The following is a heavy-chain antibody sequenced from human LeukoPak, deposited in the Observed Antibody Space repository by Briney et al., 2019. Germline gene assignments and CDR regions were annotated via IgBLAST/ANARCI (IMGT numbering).Heavy chain of an antibody. Sequence: SQTLSVTCAISGDSVSSNSGPWNWIRQSPGRGLEWLGRTYYRSEWYYDYAISVKSRMTINPDTSKNQFSLQLNSVTPEDTAVYYCARSTKMSTIRGYSYAMDVWGQGTTVTVSS. CDR1: GDSVSSNSGP. D-gene: IGHD5-24*01. J-gene: IGHJ6*02. V-gene: IGHV6-1*01. CDR2: TYYRSEWYY. CDR3: ARSTKMSTIRGYSYAMDV.